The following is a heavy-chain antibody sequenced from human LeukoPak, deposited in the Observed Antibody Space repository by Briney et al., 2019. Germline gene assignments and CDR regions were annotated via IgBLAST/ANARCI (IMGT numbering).Heavy chain of an antibody. J-gene: IGHJ6*02. CDR3: ARGGYDFVYYYYGMDV. V-gene: IGHV1-2*06. CDR1: GYTFTGYY. CDR2: INPNSGGT. D-gene: IGHD3-3*01. Sequence: ASVKVSCTASGYTFTGYYMHWVRQAPGQGLEWMGRINPNSGGTNYAQKFQGRVTMTGDTSISTAYMELSRLRSDDTAVYYCARGGYDFVYYYYGMDVWGQGTTVTVSS.